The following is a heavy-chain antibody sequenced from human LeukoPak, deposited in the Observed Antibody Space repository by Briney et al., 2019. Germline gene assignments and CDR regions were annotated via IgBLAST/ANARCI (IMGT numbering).Heavy chain of an antibody. CDR2: IYTSGNT. J-gene: IGHJ4*02. CDR1: GGSIRSYY. D-gene: IGHD3-9*01. Sequence: SETLSLTCTVSGGSIRSYYWTWIRQPAGKGLEWIGHIYTSGNTNYNPSLKSRVTISVDTSKNQFSLKLSSVTAADTAVYYCASAGYHILTFDYWGQGTLVTVSS. V-gene: IGHV4-4*08. CDR3: ASAGYHILTFDY.